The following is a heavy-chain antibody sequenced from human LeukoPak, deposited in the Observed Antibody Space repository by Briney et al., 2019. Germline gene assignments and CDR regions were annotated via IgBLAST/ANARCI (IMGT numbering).Heavy chain of an antibody. V-gene: IGHV6-1*01. D-gene: IGHD7-27*01. CDR3: GREMPWGSVDY. Sequence: SQTLPLTCAISGDSVSSNSGVWNWIRQSPSRGLEWLGRTYYRSKWYNDYAVSVKSRITINPDTSKNQFSLHLNSVTPEDTAVYYCGREMPWGSVDYWGQGILVTVSS. CDR2: TYYRSKWYN. CDR1: GDSVSSNSGV. J-gene: IGHJ4*02.